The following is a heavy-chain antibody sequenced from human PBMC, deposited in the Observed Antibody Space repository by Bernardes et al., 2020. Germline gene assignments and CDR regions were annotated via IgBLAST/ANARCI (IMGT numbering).Heavy chain of an antibody. CDR1: GFTFRSYS. J-gene: IGHJ4*02. Sequence: GGSLRLSCAASGFTFRSYSMNWVRQAPGKGLEWVSSISSSSSYIYYADSVKGRFTISRDNAKDSLYLQMHSLRAEDTAVYYCARGEYLPYYFDHWGQGTLVTVSS. V-gene: IGHV3-21*01. CDR2: ISSSSSYI. CDR3: ARGEYLPYYFDH.